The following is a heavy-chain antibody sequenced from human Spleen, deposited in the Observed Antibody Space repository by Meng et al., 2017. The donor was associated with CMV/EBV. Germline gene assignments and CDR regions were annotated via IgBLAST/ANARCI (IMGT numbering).Heavy chain of an antibody. CDR2: TYPGDSDT. J-gene: IGHJ3*02. V-gene: IGHV5-51*01. CDR1: GYNFINYW. Sequence: GGSLRLSCKASGYNFINYWIGWVRQMPGRGLEWMAITYPGDSDTRYSPSFQGQVTISTDKSISTAYLQWSSLKASDTAMYYCAKTLIRYCGETSPQCAFDMWGQGTMVTVSS. D-gene: IGHD2-21*01. CDR3: AKTLIRYCGETSPQCAFDM.